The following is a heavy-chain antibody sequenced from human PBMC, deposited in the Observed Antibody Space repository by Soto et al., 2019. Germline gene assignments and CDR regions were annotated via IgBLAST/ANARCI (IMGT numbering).Heavy chain of an antibody. V-gene: IGHV4-34*01. J-gene: IGHJ4*02. CDR3: ASRAKHDYDSSGPDFDS. CDR2: INHRGSS. Sequence: SETLSLTCAVSGGSFSRVYWSWIRQPPGMGLEWIGEINHRGSSSYNSSLKGRVTISIDTSKRQFSLKLSSMTYADTAVYYCASRAKHDYDSSGPDFDSWGQGIQVTVSS. CDR1: GGSFSRVY. D-gene: IGHD3-22*01.